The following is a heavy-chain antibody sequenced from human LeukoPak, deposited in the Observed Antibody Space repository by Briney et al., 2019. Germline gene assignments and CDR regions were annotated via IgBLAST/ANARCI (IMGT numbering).Heavy chain of an antibody. J-gene: IGHJ3*02. CDR1: GFTFSSYA. CDR2: ISGSGGST. D-gene: IGHD3-22*01. CDR3: AKDSGRGYFPDAFDI. Sequence: GGSLRLSCAASGFTFSSYAMSWVRQAPGKGLEWVSAISGSGGSTYYADSVKGRFTISRDNSKNTMYLQMNSLRAEDTAVYYCAKDSGRGYFPDAFDIWGQGTMVTVSS. V-gene: IGHV3-23*01.